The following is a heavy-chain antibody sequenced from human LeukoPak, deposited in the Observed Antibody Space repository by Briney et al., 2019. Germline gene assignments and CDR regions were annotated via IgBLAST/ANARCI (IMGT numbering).Heavy chain of an antibody. CDR2: ISSSGSII. CDR3: ARDRRIAVAGLTNGVTNWFDP. V-gene: IGHV3-11*01. D-gene: IGHD6-19*01. Sequence: GGSLRLSCAASGFTFSDYYMSWIRQAPGMGLEWVSYISSSGSIIYYADSVKGRFTISRDNAKNSLYLQMNSLRAEDTAVYYCARDRRIAVAGLTNGVTNWFDPWGQGTLVTVSS. CDR1: GFTFSDYY. J-gene: IGHJ5*02.